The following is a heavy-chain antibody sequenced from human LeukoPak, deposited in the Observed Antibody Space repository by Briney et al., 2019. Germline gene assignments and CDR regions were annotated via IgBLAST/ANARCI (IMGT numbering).Heavy chain of an antibody. V-gene: IGHV1-8*01. Sequence: ASVKVSCKASGYTFTSYDINWVRQATGQGLEWRGWMNPNSGNTGYAQKFQGRVTMNRNTSISTAYMELSSLRSEDTAVYYCAREGTAAAPSYYYYYYMDVWGKGTTVTVSS. J-gene: IGHJ6*03. CDR3: AREGTAAAPSYYYYYYMDV. CDR1: GYTFTSYD. D-gene: IGHD6-13*01. CDR2: MNPNSGNT.